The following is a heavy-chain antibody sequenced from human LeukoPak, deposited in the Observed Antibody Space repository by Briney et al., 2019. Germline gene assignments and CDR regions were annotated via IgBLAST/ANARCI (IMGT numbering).Heavy chain of an antibody. D-gene: IGHD6-13*01. CDR1: GFTFSSYA. J-gene: IGHJ4*02. V-gene: IGHV3-7*01. CDR2: IKQDGSEK. Sequence: PGGSLRLSCAASGFTFSSYAMSWVRQAPGKGLEWVANIKQDGSEKYYVDSVKGRFTISRDNAKNSLYLQMNSLRAEDTAVYYCARDDSSSWYKYYFDYWGQGTLVTVSS. CDR3: ARDDSSSWYKYYFDY.